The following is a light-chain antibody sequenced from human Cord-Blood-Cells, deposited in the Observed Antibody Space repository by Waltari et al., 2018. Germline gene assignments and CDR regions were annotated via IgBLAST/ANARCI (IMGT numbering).Light chain of an antibody. V-gene: IGLV2-14*01. CDR2: DVS. J-gene: IGLJ2*01. CDR1: SSDVGGYNY. CDR3: SSYTSSSTLV. Sequence: QSALTQPASVSGSPGQSIPISCPGTSSDVGGYNYVSWYPPHPGKAPKLMIYDVSNRPSGVSNRFSGSKSGNTASLTISGLQAEDEADYYCSSYTSSSTLVFGGGTKLTVL.